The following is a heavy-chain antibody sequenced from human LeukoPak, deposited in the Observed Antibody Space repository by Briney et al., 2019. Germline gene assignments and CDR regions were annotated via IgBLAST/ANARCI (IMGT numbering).Heavy chain of an antibody. Sequence: GESLKISCKGSAYSFTTYWIAWVRQMPGKGLEWMGIIYLGDSDSGYSPSSQGQVTISADKSITTAYLQWSSLKASDTAMYYCARVYSNAFDIWGQGTMVTVSS. CDR2: IYLGDSDS. CDR1: AYSFTTYW. D-gene: IGHD6-13*01. CDR3: ARVYSNAFDI. J-gene: IGHJ3*02. V-gene: IGHV5-51*01.